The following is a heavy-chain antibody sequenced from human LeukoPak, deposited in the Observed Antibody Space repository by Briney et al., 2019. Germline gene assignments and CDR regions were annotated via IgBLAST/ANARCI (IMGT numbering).Heavy chain of an antibody. D-gene: IGHD2-15*01. Sequence: GGSLRLSCAASGFTFSSYSMNWVRQAPWKGLEWVSSISNSGSYIYYADSVKGRFTISRDNAKNSLYLQMHSLRAEDTAVYYCVRDNPRCCGVIPAKIDDYWGQGTLVTVSS. V-gene: IGHV3-21*01. J-gene: IGHJ4*02. CDR3: VRDNPRCCGVIPAKIDDY. CDR2: ISNSGSYI. CDR1: GFTFSSYS.